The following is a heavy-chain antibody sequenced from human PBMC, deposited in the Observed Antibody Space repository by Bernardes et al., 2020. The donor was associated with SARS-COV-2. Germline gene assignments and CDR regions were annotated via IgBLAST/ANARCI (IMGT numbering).Heavy chain of an antibody. CDR3: ARDVRGGTLDY. D-gene: IGHD2-15*01. V-gene: IGHV4-61*08. Sequence: SETLSLTCTVSGSSVSSGGYYWSWIRQPPGKGLEWVGLIYYNGNTNYNPSLKSRVTISVDTSKNQPSLKLTSVTAADTAVYYCARDVRGGTLDYWGQGTPVTVSS. CDR1: GSSVSSGGYY. J-gene: IGHJ4*02. CDR2: IYYNGNT.